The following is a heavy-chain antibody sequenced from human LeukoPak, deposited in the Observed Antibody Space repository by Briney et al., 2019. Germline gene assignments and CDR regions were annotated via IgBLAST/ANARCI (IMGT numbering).Heavy chain of an antibody. CDR3: ARGRHTGTMVRGKGDAFDI. D-gene: IGHD3-10*01. V-gene: IGHV4-59*12. Sequence: SETLSLTCTVSGGSISSYYWSWVRQPPGKGLEWIGYVSYSGSTDYNPSLKSRVIISIDTSKNQFSLKLSSVTAADTAVYYCARGRHTGTMVRGKGDAFDIWGQGTMVTVSS. CDR1: GGSISSYY. J-gene: IGHJ3*02. CDR2: VSYSGST.